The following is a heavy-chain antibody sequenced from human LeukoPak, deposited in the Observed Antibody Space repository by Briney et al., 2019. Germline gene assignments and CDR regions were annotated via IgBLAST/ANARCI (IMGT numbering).Heavy chain of an antibody. J-gene: IGHJ4*02. CDR1: GYTFTGYY. Sequence: APVKVSCKASGYTFTGYYIHWVRQAPGQGLEWMAWINPNSGGTNYAQKFQGRVTMTRDASTSTAYMELSRLRSDDTAIYYCASHLGYCSSTTCSFIFDYWGQGTLVTVSS. V-gene: IGHV1-2*02. D-gene: IGHD2-2*01. CDR3: ASHLGYCSSTTCSFIFDY. CDR2: INPNSGGT.